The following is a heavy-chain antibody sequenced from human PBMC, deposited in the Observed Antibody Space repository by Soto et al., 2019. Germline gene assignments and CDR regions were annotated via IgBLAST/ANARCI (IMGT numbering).Heavy chain of an antibody. Sequence: SQTLSLTCAISGDSVSSNSAAWNWIRQSPSRGLEWLGRTYYRSKWYNDYAVSVKSRITINPDTSKNQFSLQLNSVTPEDTAMYYCARDPGWLQRSAFDIWGQGTMVTVSS. J-gene: IGHJ3*02. CDR1: GDSVSSNSAA. D-gene: IGHD5-12*01. CDR3: ARDPGWLQRSAFDI. CDR2: TYYRSKWYN. V-gene: IGHV6-1*01.